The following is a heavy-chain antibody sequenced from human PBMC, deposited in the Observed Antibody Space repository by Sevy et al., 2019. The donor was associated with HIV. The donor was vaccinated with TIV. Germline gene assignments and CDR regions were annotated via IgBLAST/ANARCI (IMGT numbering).Heavy chain of an antibody. CDR1: GFTFTNAW. CDR2: IKGKSNGGTT. D-gene: IGHD3-9*01. V-gene: IGHV3-15*07. Sequence: GGSLRLSCAASGFTFTNAWMNWVRQAPGMRLEWVGRIKGKSNGGTTDYAAPVKGRFPISRDDSKNTLYLQMTSLKIGNKANEYYTTERHYFNRNTGYTEIVRISYWCQGSLVTVSS. J-gene: IGHJ4*02. CDR3: TTERHYFNRNTGYTEIVRISY.